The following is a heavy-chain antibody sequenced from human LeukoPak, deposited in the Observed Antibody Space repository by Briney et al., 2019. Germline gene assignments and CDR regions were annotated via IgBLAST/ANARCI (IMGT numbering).Heavy chain of an antibody. CDR3: ASHTLYYYDSSGYTLY. CDR1: GFTFSSYA. Sequence: GGSLRLSCAASGFTFSSYAMHWVRQAPGKGLEWVAVISYDGSNKYYADSVKGRFTISRDNSKNTLYLQMNSLRAEDTAVHYCASHTLYYYDSSGYTLYWGQGTLVTVSS. D-gene: IGHD3-22*01. V-gene: IGHV3-30-3*01. J-gene: IGHJ4*02. CDR2: ISYDGSNK.